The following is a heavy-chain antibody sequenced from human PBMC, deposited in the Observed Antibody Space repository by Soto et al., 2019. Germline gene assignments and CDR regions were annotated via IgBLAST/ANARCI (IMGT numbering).Heavy chain of an antibody. CDR1: GGSISSGGYS. J-gene: IGHJ4*02. D-gene: IGHD6-19*01. CDR3: ARAGGLGAVAVDY. Sequence: QLQLQESGSGLVKPSQTLSLTCAVSGGSISSGGYSWSWIRQPPGKGLEWIGYIYHGSTYYNPSLNSRVPLSVDRSKHQSSLKLRSVTAADTAVYYCARAGGLGAVAVDYWGQGTLVTVSS. V-gene: IGHV4-30-2*01. CDR2: IYHGST.